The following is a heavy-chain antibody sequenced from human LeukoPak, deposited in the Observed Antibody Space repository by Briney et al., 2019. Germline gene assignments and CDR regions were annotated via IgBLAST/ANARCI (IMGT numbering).Heavy chain of an antibody. Sequence: PGGSLRLSCAASGFTFSSYSMNWVRQAPGKGLEWVSYISSSSSTIYYADSVKGRFTISRDNAKNSLYLQMNNLRAEDTAVYYCVKDQFSSGSLWGRGTLVTVSS. CDR1: GFTFSSYS. J-gene: IGHJ4*02. CDR3: VKDQFSSGSL. V-gene: IGHV3-48*04. D-gene: IGHD6-19*01. CDR2: ISSSSSTI.